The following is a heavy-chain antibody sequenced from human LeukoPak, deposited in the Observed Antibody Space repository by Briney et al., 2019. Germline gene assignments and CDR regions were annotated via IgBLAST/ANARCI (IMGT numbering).Heavy chain of an antibody. CDR2: ITHNGGDT. D-gene: IGHD6-19*01. V-gene: IGHV3-23*01. CDR1: GFTFKIYA. CDR3: AKGSQSLRPYYFDF. Sequence: GGSLRLSCAASGFTFKIYAMSWVRQAPGKGLEWVSAITHNGGDTYHADSVKGRFTISRDNSRNTLYLQMNSLRLEDSALYHCAKGSQSLRPYYFDFWGQGTLVTVSS. J-gene: IGHJ4*02.